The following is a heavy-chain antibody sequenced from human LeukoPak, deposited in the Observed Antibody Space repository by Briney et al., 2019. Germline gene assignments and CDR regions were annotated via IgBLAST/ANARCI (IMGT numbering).Heavy chain of an antibody. J-gene: IGHJ4*02. CDR2: IRYDGSNK. D-gene: IGHD2-8*01. CDR1: GFTFSSYG. Sequence: GGSLRLSCAASGFTFSSYGMHWVRQAPGKGLEWVAFIRYDGSNKYYADSVKGRFTISRDNSKNTLYLQMNSLRAEDTAVYYFSKRQEMVYAIGNYCGQGTLVTVSS. CDR3: SKRQEMVYAIGNY. V-gene: IGHV3-30*02.